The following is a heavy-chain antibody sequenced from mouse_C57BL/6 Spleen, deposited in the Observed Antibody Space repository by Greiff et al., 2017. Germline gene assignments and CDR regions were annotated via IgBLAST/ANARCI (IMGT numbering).Heavy chain of an antibody. Sequence: EVKLMESGGGLVKPGGSLKLSCAASGFTFSSYAMSWVRQTPEKRLEWVATISDGGSYTYYPDNVKGRFTISRDNAKNNLYLQMSHLKSEDTAMYYCARPDDYPFAYWGQGTLVTVSA. V-gene: IGHV5-4*03. CDR3: ARPDDYPFAY. CDR1: GFTFSSYA. D-gene: IGHD2-4*01. CDR2: ISDGGSYT. J-gene: IGHJ3*01.